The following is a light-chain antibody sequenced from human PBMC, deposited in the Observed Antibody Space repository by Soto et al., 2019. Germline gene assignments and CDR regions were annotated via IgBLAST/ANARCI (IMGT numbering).Light chain of an antibody. Sequence: QLVLTQPPSASGSPGQSVTISCTGTSSDVGGYNYVSWYQQHPGKAPKLMIYEVSKRPSGVPDRFSGSKSGNTASLTVSGLQAEDEADYYCSSYAGSNNFVFGPGTKLTVL. CDR1: SSDVGGYNY. CDR2: EVS. J-gene: IGLJ1*01. V-gene: IGLV2-8*01. CDR3: SSYAGSNNFV.